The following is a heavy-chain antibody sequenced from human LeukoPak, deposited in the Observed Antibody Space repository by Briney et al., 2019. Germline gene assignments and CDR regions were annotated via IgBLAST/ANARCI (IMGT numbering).Heavy chain of an antibody. D-gene: IGHD2-15*01. CDR3: ARDICSGIGCYPRAPFDY. J-gene: IGHJ4*02. CDR1: GFTFSRYW. Sequence: GGSLRLSCAASGFTFSRYWMHWVRQAPGEGLVWVSRMNSDGSNTNYADSVKGRFTISRDNAKNTLYLQMNSLRADDTAVYYCARDICSGIGCYPRAPFDYWGQGTLVSVSS. CDR2: MNSDGSNT. V-gene: IGHV3-74*01.